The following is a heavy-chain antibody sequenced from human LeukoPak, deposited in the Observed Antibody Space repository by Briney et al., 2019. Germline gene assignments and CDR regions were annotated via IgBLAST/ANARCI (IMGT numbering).Heavy chain of an antibody. CDR3: ARIAMAGIGDGFDI. D-gene: IGHD6-19*01. V-gene: IGHV3-20*04. J-gene: IGHJ3*02. CDR1: AFTFSNYG. CDR2: INWNGGST. Sequence: GGSLRLSCEAAAFTFSNYGMNWVRQAPGEGLEWVSGINWNGGSTGYADSVKGRFTISRDNAGNSLYLQMNSLRAEDTALYYCARIAMAGIGDGFDIWGQGTMVTVSS.